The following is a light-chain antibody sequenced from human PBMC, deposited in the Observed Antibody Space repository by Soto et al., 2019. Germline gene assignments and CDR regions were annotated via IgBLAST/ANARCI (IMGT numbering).Light chain of an antibody. J-gene: IGKJ1*01. CDR2: AAS. CDR1: QSISSY. CDR3: QQYNSYSPWT. Sequence: DIQMTQSPSSLSASVGDRVTITCRASQSISSYLNWYQQKPGKARKLLIYAASSLQSGVPSRFSGSRSGTEFTLTISSLQPDDFATYYCQQYNSYSPWTFGQGTKVDIK. V-gene: IGKV1-5*01.